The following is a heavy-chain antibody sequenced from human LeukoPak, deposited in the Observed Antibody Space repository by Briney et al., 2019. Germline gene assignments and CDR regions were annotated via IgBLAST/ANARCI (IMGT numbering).Heavy chain of an antibody. CDR2: IIPILGIA. CDR1: GGTFSSYA. D-gene: IGHD3-22*01. V-gene: IGHV1-69*04. J-gene: IGHJ4*02. CDR3: ARGPYYDSSGYLDLDY. Sequence: ASVKVSCKASGGTFSSYAISWVRQAPGQGLEWMGRIIPILGIANYAQKFQGRVTITADKSTSTAYMELSSLRSEDTAVYYCARGPYYDSSGYLDLDYWGQGTLVTVSS.